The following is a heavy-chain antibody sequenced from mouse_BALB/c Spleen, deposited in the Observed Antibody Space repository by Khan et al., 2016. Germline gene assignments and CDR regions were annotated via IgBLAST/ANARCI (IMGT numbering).Heavy chain of an antibody. CDR3: ARHYAMDY. CDR1: GYSFTDYN. Sequence: VQLQQSGPELEKPGASVKISCKASGYSFTDYNMNWVKQSNGKSLEWIGYIAPYYGGTTYNQKFKGKATLTVDKSSSTAYMQLKSLTSEYSAVYYSARHYAMDYWGGETAVIASS. V-gene: IGHV1S135*01. J-gene: IGHJ4*01. CDR2: IAPYYGGT.